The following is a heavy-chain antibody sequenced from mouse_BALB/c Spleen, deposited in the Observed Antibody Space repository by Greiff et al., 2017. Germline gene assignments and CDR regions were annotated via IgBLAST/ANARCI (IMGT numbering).Heavy chain of an antibody. CDR2: INPSNGGT. V-gene: IGHV1S81*02. Sequence: QVQLQQSGAELVKPGASVKLSCKASGYTFTSYYMYWVKQRPGQGLEWIGEINPSNGGTNFNEKFKSKATLTVDKSSSTAYMQLSSLTSEDSAVYCCTRCSSWFAYWGQGTLVTVSA. CDR1: GYTFTSYY. CDR3: TRCSSWFAY. J-gene: IGHJ3*01.